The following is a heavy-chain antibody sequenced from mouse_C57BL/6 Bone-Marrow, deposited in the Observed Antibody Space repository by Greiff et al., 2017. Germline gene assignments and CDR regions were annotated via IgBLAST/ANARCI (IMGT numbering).Heavy chain of an antibody. CDR2: IHPNSGST. Sequence: VQLQQSGAELVKPGASVKLSCKASGYTFTSYWMHWVKQRPGQGLEWIGMIHPNSGSTNYNEKFKSKATLTVDKSSSTAYMQLSSLTSEDSAVYYCARKGYGSSLYYFDYWGQGTTLTVSS. V-gene: IGHV1-64*01. J-gene: IGHJ2*01. D-gene: IGHD1-1*01. CDR1: GYTFTSYW. CDR3: ARKGYGSSLYYFDY.